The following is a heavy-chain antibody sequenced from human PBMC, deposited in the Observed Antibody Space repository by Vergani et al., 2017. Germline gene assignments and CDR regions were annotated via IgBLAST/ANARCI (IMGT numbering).Heavy chain of an antibody. CDR2: IHTSGNT. Sequence: QVQLQESGPGLVRPSQTLSLICTVSGGSTSSGSSYWSWIRQSAGKGLEWIGRIHTSGNTNYNPSLKSRVTMSEDTSKNQFSLNLTSVTAADTAVYYCARGSXLGGSCSRPLFDYWGRGTLVTVSS. V-gene: IGHV4-61*02. J-gene: IGHJ4*02. CDR3: ARGSXLGGSCSRPLFDY. CDR1: GGSTSSGSSY. D-gene: IGHD2-15*01.